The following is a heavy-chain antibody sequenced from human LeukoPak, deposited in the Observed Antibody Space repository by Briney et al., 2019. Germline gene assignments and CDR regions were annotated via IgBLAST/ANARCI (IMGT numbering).Heavy chain of an antibody. J-gene: IGHJ4*02. Sequence: GGSLRLSCAASGFTFSNYSMNWVRQAPGKGLEWVSYISSRSRTIYYADSVKGRFTISRDNSKNTLYLEVISLTAEDTAVYYCAKDDAWLRFGEWSQGTLVTVSS. CDR3: AKDDAWLRFGE. CDR1: GFTFSNYS. CDR2: ISSRSRTI. V-gene: IGHV3-48*01. D-gene: IGHD3-10*01.